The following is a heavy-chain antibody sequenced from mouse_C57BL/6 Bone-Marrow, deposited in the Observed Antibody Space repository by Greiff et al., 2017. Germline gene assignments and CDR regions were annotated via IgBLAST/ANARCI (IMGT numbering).Heavy chain of an antibody. CDR3: ARDGGYGNYFRWYFDV. J-gene: IGHJ1*03. D-gene: IGHD2-1*01. Sequence: EVQLVESGGGLVQSGRSLRLSCATSGFTFSDFYMEWVRQAPGKGLEWIAASRNKANDYTTEYSASVKVRFIVSRDTSQSILYLQMNALRAEDTAIYYCARDGGYGNYFRWYFDVWGTGTTVTVSS. CDR2: SRNKANDYTT. CDR1: GFTFSDFY. V-gene: IGHV7-1*01.